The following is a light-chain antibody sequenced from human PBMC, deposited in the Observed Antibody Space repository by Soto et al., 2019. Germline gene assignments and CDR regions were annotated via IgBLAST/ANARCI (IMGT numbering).Light chain of an antibody. Sequence: EMVLTQSPGTLSLSPGERATLSCRASQSISSNYLAWYQQRPGQAPRLLIFGASYRATGIPDRFSGSGSGTEFTLTISRLEPEDFAVYYCQQYSSSPPEFTFGPGTRVD. J-gene: IGKJ3*01. V-gene: IGKV3-20*01. CDR3: QQYSSSPPEFT. CDR2: GAS. CDR1: QSISSNY.